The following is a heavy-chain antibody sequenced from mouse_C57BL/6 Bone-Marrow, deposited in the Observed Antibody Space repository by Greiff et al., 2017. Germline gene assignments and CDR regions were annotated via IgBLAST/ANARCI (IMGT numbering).Heavy chain of an antibody. V-gene: IGHV1-55*01. J-gene: IGHJ2*01. CDR2: IYPGSGST. CDR1: GYTFTSYW. CDR3: ARTILRLAY. D-gene: IGHD1-1*01. Sequence: VQLQQSGAELVKPGASVKMSCKASGYTFTSYWITWVKQRPGQGLEWIGDIYPGSGSTKYNEKFQSKATLTVDTSSSTAYMQLSSLTSEDSAVYYCARTILRLAYWGQGTTLTVSS.